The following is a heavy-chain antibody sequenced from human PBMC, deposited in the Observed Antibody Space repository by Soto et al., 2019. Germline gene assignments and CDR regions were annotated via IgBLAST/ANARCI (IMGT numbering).Heavy chain of an antibody. CDR1: GFTFGDYY. Sequence: QMQLVESGGDLVKPGGSLRLSCDASGFTFGDYYMSWIRQVPGQGLEWLAFISSSGSYTKYSDTMRGRLTVSRDNGQNSLYLQMNSPRVDDTGVYYCARLRVGVNWYFDLWGRGTMVPVSA. J-gene: IGHJ2*01. V-gene: IGHV3-11*06. D-gene: IGHD1-26*01. CDR2: ISSSGSYT. CDR3: ARLRVGVNWYFDL.